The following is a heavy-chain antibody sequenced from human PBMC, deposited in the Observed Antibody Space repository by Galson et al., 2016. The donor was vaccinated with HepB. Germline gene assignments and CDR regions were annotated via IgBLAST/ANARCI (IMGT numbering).Heavy chain of an antibody. CDR1: GFSFNNYG. CDR3: AKLPGAAAATSDPFDI. CDR2: ISYDGGNK. Sequence: SLRLSCAASGFSFNNYGMHWVRQAPGKELEWVAVISYDGGNKYYADSVKGRFTISRDNSKNTLFLQMNSLRTEDTAVYCCAKLPGAAAATSDPFDIWGQGTMVTVS. V-gene: IGHV3-30*18. D-gene: IGHD6-13*01. J-gene: IGHJ3*02.